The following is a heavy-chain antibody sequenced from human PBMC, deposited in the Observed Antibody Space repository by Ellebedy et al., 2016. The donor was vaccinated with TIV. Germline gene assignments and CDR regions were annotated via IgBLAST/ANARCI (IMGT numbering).Heavy chain of an antibody. CDR3: TTELMVATSFDH. V-gene: IGHV3-15*01. J-gene: IGHJ4*02. D-gene: IGHD5-12*01. CDR2: IKSKTDGGAT. CDR1: GFTFSNAW. Sequence: GGSLRLSXAASGFTFSNAWMSWVRQAPGKGLEWVGRIKSKTDGGATEYAAPVKGRFTISRDDSKTTLSLQMNSLKTEDTALYYCTTELMVATSFDHWGQGTLVTVSS.